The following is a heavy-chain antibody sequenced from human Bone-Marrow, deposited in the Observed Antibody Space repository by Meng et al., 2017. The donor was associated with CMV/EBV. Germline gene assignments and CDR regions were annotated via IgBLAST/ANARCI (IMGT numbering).Heavy chain of an antibody. V-gene: IGHV3-30*04. CDR2: ISYDGSNK. D-gene: IGHD6-13*01. CDR3: ARDSSLPGIAAAGTLDY. J-gene: IGHJ4*02. Sequence: GESLKISCPASGFTFSSYAMHWVRQAPGKGLEWVAVISYDGSNKFYTDSVKGRFTISRDNSKNTLYLQMNSLRAEDTAVYYCARDSSLPGIAAAGTLDYWGQGTLVTVSS. CDR1: GFTFSSYA.